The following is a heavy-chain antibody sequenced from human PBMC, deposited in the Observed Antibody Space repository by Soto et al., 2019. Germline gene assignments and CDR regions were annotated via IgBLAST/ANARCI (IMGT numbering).Heavy chain of an antibody. CDR3: ARGLRFLEWLPIDY. D-gene: IGHD3-3*01. J-gene: IGHJ4*02. V-gene: IGHV4-31*03. CDR2: IYYSGST. CDR1: GGSISSGGYY. Sequence: QVQLQDSGPGLVKPSQTLSLTCTVSGGSISSGGYYWSWIRQHPGKGLEWIGYIYYSGSTYYNPSLKSRVTISVDTSKNQFSLKLSSVTAADTAVYYCARGLRFLEWLPIDYWGQGTLVTVSS.